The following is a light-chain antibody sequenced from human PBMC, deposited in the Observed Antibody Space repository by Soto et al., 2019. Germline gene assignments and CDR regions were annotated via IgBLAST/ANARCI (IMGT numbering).Light chain of an antibody. Sequence: DIQMTQSPSTLSGSVGDRVTITCRASQTISSRLAWYQQKPGKAPKLLIYKASTLRSGVPSRFSGSGSGTEFTLTISSLQPDDFATYYCQHYNSYSEAFCQGTKLELK. J-gene: IGKJ1*01. CDR3: QHYNSYSEA. CDR1: QTISSR. V-gene: IGKV1-5*03. CDR2: KAS.